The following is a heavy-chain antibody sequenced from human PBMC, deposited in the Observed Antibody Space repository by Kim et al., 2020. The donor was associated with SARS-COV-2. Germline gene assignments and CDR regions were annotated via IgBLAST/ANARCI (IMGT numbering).Heavy chain of an antibody. V-gene: IGHV4-39*01. J-gene: IGHJ6*02. D-gene: IGHD6-19*01. Sequence: SETLSLTCTVSGGSISSTSTYYWGWIRQPPGKGLEWIGSIYYSGTTYYNPSLKSRGTISVDTSKNQFSLKLSSVTAADTAVYYCARHGLSSGWYGRVYYYYGVDVWGQGTTVTVSS. CDR1: GGSISSTSTYY. CDR3: ARHGLSSGWYGRVYYYYGVDV. CDR2: IYYSGTT.